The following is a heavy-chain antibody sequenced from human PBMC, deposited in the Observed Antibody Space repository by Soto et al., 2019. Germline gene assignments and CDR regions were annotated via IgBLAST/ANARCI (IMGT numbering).Heavy chain of an antibody. D-gene: IGHD6-25*01. CDR3: ARSSSGRGRKFDY. J-gene: IGHJ4*02. Sequence: GATPVKTTQTLTLTCTFSGFSLSTSGMCVSWIRQPPGKALEWLARIDWDDDKYYSTSLKTRLTISKDTSKNQVVLTMTNMDPVDTATYYCARSSSGRGRKFDYWGQGTLVTVSS. V-gene: IGHV2-70*11. CDR1: GFSLSTSGMC. CDR2: IDWDDDK.